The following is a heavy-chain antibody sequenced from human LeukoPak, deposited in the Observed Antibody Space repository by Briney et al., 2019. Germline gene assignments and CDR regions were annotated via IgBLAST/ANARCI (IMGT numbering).Heavy chain of an antibody. D-gene: IGHD4-17*01. CDR3: ARARIYGDYSHFDY. CDR2: ISSSSSYI. CDR1: GFTFSSYE. Sequence: MAGGSLRLSCAASGFTFSSYEMNWVRQAPGKGLEWVSSISSSSSYIYYADSVKGRFTISRDNAKNSLYLQMNSLRAEDTAVYYCARARIYGDYSHFDYWGQGTLVTVSS. V-gene: IGHV3-21*01. J-gene: IGHJ4*02.